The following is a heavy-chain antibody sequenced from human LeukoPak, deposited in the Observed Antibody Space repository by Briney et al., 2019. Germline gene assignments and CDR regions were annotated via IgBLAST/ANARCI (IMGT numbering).Heavy chain of an antibody. J-gene: IGHJ5*02. CDR3: ARIRSSSWYNWFDP. CDR1: GFTFSSYG. CDR2: ISSSSSYI. D-gene: IGHD6-13*01. V-gene: IGHV3-21*01. Sequence: PGRSLRLSCAASGFTFSSYGMHWVRQAPGKGLEWVSSISSSSSYIYYADSVKGRFTISRDNARNSLYLQMNSLRAEDTAVYYCARIRSSSWYNWFDPWGQGTLVTVSS.